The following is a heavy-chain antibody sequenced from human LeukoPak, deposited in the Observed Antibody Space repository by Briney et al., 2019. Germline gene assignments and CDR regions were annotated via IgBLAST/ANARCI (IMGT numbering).Heavy chain of an antibody. CDR2: INPNSGGT. CDR3: ARVEMATIYY. D-gene: IGHD5-24*01. Sequence: ASVKVSCKASGYTFTSYGISWVRQAPGQGLEWMGWINPNSGGTNYAQKFQGRVTMTRDTSISTAYMELSRLRSDDTAVYYCARVEMATIYYWGQGTLVTVSS. CDR1: GYTFTSYG. J-gene: IGHJ4*02. V-gene: IGHV1-2*02.